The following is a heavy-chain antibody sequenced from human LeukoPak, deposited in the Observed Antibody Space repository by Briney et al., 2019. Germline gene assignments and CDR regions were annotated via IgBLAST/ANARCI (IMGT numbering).Heavy chain of an antibody. D-gene: IGHD1-26*01. CDR1: GGSISSGDHD. Sequence: SETLSLTCTVSGGSISSGDHDWSWIRQPPGKGLEWIGYIYYSGSTYYNPSLKSRATISVDTSKNQFSLKLSSVTAADTAVYYCARVDVVGATFGDYWGQGTLVTVSS. CDR3: ARVDVVGATFGDY. J-gene: IGHJ4*02. V-gene: IGHV4-30-4*01. CDR2: IYYSGST.